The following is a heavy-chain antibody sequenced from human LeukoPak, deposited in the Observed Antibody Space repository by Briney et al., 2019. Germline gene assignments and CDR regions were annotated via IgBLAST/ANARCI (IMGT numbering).Heavy chain of an antibody. Sequence: PSQTLSLTCAVSGGSISSGGYSWSWIRQPPGKDLEWIGYIYHSGSTYYNPSLKSRVTISVDRSKNQFSLKLSSVTAADTAVYYCARGVFYYDTSGRGYYFDYWGQGTLVTVSS. CDR3: ARGVFYYDTSGRGYYFDY. J-gene: IGHJ4*02. V-gene: IGHV4-30-2*01. CDR1: GGSISSGGYS. CDR2: IYHSGST. D-gene: IGHD3-22*01.